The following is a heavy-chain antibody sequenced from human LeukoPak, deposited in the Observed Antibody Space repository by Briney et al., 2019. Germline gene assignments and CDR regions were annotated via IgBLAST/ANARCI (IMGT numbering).Heavy chain of an antibody. J-gene: IGHJ4*02. CDR2: ISGSGGST. CDR3: AKSLEALSIVATIPVDY. D-gene: IGHD5-12*01. Sequence: GGSLRLSCAAAGFTFSSYAMSWVRQAPGKGLEWVSAISGSGGSTYYAVSVKGRFSISRDNSKNTLYLQMNSLRAEDTAVYYCAKSLEALSIVATIPVDYWGQGTLVTVSS. CDR1: GFTFSSYA. V-gene: IGHV3-23*01.